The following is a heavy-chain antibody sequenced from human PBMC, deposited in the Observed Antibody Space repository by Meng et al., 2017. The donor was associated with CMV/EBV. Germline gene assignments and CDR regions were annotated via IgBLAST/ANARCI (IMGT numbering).Heavy chain of an antibody. J-gene: IGHJ6*02. CDR3: ARDRGLAARPDV. D-gene: IGHD6-6*01. V-gene: IGHV1-69*10. CDR2: IIPILRIA. CDR1: GGTFSSYA. Sequence: SVKVSCKASGGTFSSYAISWVRQAPGQGLEWMGGIIPILRIANYAQKFQGRVTITADKSTSTAYMELSSLRSEDTAVYYCARDRGLAARPDVWGQGTTVTVSS.